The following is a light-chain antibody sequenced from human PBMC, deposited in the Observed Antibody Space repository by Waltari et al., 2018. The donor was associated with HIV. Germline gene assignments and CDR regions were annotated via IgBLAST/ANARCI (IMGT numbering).Light chain of an antibody. J-gene: IGLJ1*01. CDR2: STS. V-gene: IGLV7-43*01. Sequence: HTAVTQEPSLTLSAGRPVTATSASSTGTNASDHYPDWFQQNPGQTPRPLTYSTSKKHSWTPARFSGSMLGDKAALTLSGVQPEDEADYYCLPCYVGAQRYVFGTGTKVTVL. CDR3: LPCYVGAQRYV. CDR1: TGTNASDHY.